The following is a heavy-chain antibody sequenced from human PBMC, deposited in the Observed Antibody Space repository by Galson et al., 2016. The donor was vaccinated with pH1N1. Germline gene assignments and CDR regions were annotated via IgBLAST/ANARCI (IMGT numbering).Heavy chain of an antibody. D-gene: IGHD2/OR15-2a*01. V-gene: IGHV3-23*01. CDR2: VMNNIGTT. Sequence: SLRLSCAASGFRFSSYAFSWVRQAPGKGLEWISVVMNNIGTTFYSESVKGRFTISRDNSKNTLYLEMQSLRVEDTAIYYCAKNQGIRDGFDVWGPGTMVNVSS. CDR1: GFRFSSYA. CDR3: AKNQGIRDGFDV. J-gene: IGHJ3*01.